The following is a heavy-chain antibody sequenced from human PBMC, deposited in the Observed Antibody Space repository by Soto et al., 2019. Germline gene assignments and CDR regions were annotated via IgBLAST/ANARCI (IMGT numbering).Heavy chain of an antibody. J-gene: IGHJ4*02. CDR1: GFSVSSNY. CDR3: ARDCSGSSCYSSGFDY. D-gene: IGHD2-15*01. V-gene: IGHV3-53*01. CDR2: IYSGVGT. Sequence: GGSLRLSCAASGFSVSSNYMSWVRQAPGKGLEWVAVIYSGVGTYYADSVKGRFTISRDNSKNTLYLQMNSLRAEDTALYYCARDCSGSSCYSSGFDYWGQGXLVTVYS.